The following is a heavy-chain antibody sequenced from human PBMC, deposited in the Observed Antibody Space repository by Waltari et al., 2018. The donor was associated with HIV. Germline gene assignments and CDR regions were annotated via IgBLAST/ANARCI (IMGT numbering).Heavy chain of an antibody. J-gene: IGHJ5*01. Sequence: QVQLQVSGPGLVKPSETLSLTCTVSGGSIKMYDCSWTRPPPGKGLECSGYVSDNGRTNYHPSLKSRVSTSLDKSKHQFSMTLTSVTAADTAVYYLSRDPGLKNSYYSRNSWFDSRGQGTLVTVSS. D-gene: IGHD3-22*01. V-gene: IGHV4-59*01. CDR2: VSDNGRT. CDR3: SRDPGLKNSYYSRNSWFDS. CDR1: GGSIKMYD.